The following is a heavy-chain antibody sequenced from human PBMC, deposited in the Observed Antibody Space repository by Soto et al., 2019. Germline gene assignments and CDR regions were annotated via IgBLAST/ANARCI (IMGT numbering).Heavy chain of an antibody. J-gene: IGHJ6*02. CDR1: GGTFSGYY. Sequence: LALTCAVYGGTFSGYYWSWISQPPGQGLEWIGEINHSGSTNYTPSLKSRVPIPVVTSKNQFSLMLSSVTGADTAVYYCARGAVLWFGELFGRGHYYYGMGVWGQGTTGTV. V-gene: IGHV4-34*01. D-gene: IGHD3-10*01. CDR3: ARGAVLWFGELFGRGHYYYGMGV. CDR2: INHSGST.